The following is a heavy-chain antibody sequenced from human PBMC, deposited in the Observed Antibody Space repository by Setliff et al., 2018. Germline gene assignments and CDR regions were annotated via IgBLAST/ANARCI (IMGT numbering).Heavy chain of an antibody. CDR1: GGTFSSYA. D-gene: IGHD2-2*01. CDR2: IIPIFGTA. V-gene: IGHV1-69*13. Sequence: RASVKVSCKASGGTFSSYAISWVRQAPGQGLEWMGRIIPIFGTANYAQKFQGRVTITADESTSTAYMELSSLRSEDTAVYYCAPVGYCSSTSCWALDPWGQGTLVTVSS. CDR3: APVGYCSSTSCWALDP. J-gene: IGHJ5*02.